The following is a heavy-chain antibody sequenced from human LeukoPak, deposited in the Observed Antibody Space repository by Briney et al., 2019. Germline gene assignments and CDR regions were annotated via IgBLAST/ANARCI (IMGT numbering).Heavy chain of an antibody. Sequence: ASVKVSCKASGYTFTGYYMHWVRQAPGQGLEWMGWINPNSGGTIYAQKFQGRVTMTRDTSISTAYMELSSLRSDDTAVYYCARYYGDLHWYFDPWGRGTLVTVSS. CDR1: GYTFTGYY. CDR2: INPNSGGT. V-gene: IGHV1-2*02. J-gene: IGHJ2*01. CDR3: ARYYGDLHWYFDP. D-gene: IGHD4-17*01.